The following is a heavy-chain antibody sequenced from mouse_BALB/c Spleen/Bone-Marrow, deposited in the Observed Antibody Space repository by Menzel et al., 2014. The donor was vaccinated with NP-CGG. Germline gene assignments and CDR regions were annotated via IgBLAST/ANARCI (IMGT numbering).Heavy chain of an antibody. Sequence: EVKLLESGGGLVQPGGSLKLSCAASGFDFRRYWMSWVRQAPGKGLEWIGEINPDSSTINYAPSLKDKFIISRDNAKNTLYLQMSKVRSEDTALYYCARLGYYGYFDYWSQGNALTVSS. J-gene: IGHJ2*01. D-gene: IGHD2-3*01. CDR1: GFDFRRYW. CDR2: INPDSSTI. V-gene: IGHV4-1*02. CDR3: ARLGYYGYFDY.